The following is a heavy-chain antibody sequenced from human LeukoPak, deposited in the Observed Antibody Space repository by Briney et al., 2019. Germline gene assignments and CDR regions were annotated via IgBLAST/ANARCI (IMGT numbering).Heavy chain of an antibody. CDR1: GGSISSYY. V-gene: IGHV4-59*01. CDR3: ARANPNLFDY. CDR2: YSGST. D-gene: IGHD1-14*01. Sequence: SETLSLTCTVSGGSISSYYWSWIRQPPGKGLEWIGYYSGSTNYNPSLKSRVTISVDTSKNQFSLKLSSVTAADTAVYYCARANPNLFDYWGQGTLVTVSS. J-gene: IGHJ4*02.